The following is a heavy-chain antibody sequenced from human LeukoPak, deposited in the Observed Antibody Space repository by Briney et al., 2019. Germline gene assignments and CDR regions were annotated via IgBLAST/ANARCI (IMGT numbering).Heavy chain of an antibody. D-gene: IGHD2-2*01. CDR1: GVTFSSYS. CDR3: ARGGSSTSTRFDP. Sequence: GGSLRLSCAASGVTFSSYSMNWVRQAPGKGLEWVSSISSSSSYIYYADSVNGRFTISRDNAKNSLYLQMNSLRAEDTAVYYCARGGSSTSTRFDPWGQGTLVTVSS. CDR2: ISSSSSYI. J-gene: IGHJ5*02. V-gene: IGHV3-21*01.